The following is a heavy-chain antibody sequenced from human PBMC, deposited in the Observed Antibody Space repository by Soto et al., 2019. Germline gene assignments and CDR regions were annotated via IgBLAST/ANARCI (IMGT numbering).Heavy chain of an antibody. J-gene: IGHJ4*02. CDR1: GGSINSLSYY. V-gene: IGHV4-39*01. CDR2: IYYSGTT. D-gene: IGHD1-26*01. Sequence: LSLTCTVSGGSINSLSYYWGWIRQPPGEGLDWIGNIYYSGTTYYYPSLKSRVTISVDTSKNQFSLKLSSVTAADTAVYFCARARTQPELPYTYFDYWGRGILVTVSS. CDR3: ARARTQPELPYTYFDY.